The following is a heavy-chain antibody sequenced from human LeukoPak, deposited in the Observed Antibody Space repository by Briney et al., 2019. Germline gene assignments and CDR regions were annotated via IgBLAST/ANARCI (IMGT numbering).Heavy chain of an antibody. Sequence: SSETLSLTCTVSGGSISSYYWSWIRQPPGKGLEWIGYIYFSGSTNYNPSLKSRVTISVDTSKNQFSLSLSSVTAADTAVYYCAKSHGYTYGADFWGQGTLVTVSS. CDR1: GGSISSYY. CDR2: IYFSGST. V-gene: IGHV4-59*01. J-gene: IGHJ4*02. CDR3: AKSHGYTYGADF. D-gene: IGHD5-18*01.